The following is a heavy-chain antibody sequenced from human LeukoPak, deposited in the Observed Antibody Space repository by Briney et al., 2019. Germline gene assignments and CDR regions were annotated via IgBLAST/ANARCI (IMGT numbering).Heavy chain of an antibody. J-gene: IGHJ2*01. D-gene: IGHD3-22*01. CDR1: GFTFSSYA. Sequence: GGSLRLSCAASGFTFSSYAMSWVRQAPGKGLEWVSAISGSGGSTYYADSVKGRFTISRDNSKYTLYLQMNSLRAEVTAVDCCAKPLYYDSSGRSFFWYFDLWDRGTLVTVSS. V-gene: IGHV3-23*01. CDR3: AKPLYYDSSGRSFFWYFDL. CDR2: ISGSGGST.